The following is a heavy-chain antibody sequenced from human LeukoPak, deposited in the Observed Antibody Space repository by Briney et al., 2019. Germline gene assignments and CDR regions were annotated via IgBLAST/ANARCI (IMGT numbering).Heavy chain of an antibody. Sequence: GGSLRLSCSASGFTFSSYAMHWVRQAPGKGLEYVSAISSNGGSTYYADSVKGRFTISRDNSKNTLYLQMGSLRAEDMAVYYCARTSIAAREADYWGQGTLVTVSS. CDR3: ARTSIAAREADY. J-gene: IGHJ4*02. V-gene: IGHV3-64*02. CDR2: ISSNGGST. CDR1: GFTFSSYA. D-gene: IGHD6-6*01.